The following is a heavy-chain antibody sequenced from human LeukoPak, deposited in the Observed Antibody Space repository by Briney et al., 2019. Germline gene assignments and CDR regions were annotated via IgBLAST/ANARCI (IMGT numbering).Heavy chain of an antibody. CDR3: ARHGKSAGASFFDS. Sequence: PSETLSLTCTVSSGSISTYCWSWIRQPPGKGLEWIGYINQNSSAATRPSLKSRVTLSVDTSKSQLSLKLSSVTTADTAVYYCARHGKSAGASFFDSWGQGTLVTVSS. V-gene: IGHV4-59*08. J-gene: IGHJ4*02. CDR2: INQNSSA. D-gene: IGHD6-13*01. CDR1: SGSISTYC.